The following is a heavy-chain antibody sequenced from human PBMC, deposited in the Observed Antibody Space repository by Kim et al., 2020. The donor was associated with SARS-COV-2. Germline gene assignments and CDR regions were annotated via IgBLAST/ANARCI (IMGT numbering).Heavy chain of an antibody. CDR1: GFTFSSYA. CDR2: ISNSGVST. J-gene: IGHJ4*02. V-gene: IGHV3-23*01. CDR3: ANSRFGY. D-gene: IGHD3-10*01. Sequence: GGSLRLSCAASGFTFSSYAMNWVRQAPGKGLEWVSTISNSGVSTYYADSVKGRFTISRDNSKNTLYLQMNSLRGEDTALYYCANSRFGYWGQGNLVTVSS.